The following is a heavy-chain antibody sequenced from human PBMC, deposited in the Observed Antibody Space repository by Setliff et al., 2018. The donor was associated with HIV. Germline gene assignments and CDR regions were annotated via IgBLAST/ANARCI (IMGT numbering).Heavy chain of an antibody. V-gene: IGHV1-18*01. CDR2: IGTYSGNT. D-gene: IGHD2-8*01. CDR1: GYTFTSYG. Sequence: RASVKVSCKASGYTFTSYGIGWVRQAPGQGLEYLGWIGTYSGNTDYAQSVQGRVTMTRDTSTGTVYMDLRSLRSDDTAMYYCAREKYGDKFDYWGQGTLVTVSS. CDR3: AREKYGDKFDY. J-gene: IGHJ4*02.